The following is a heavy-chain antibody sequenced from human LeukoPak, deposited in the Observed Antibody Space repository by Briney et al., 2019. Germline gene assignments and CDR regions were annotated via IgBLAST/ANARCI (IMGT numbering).Heavy chain of an antibody. V-gene: IGHV4-39*07. CDR1: GGSISSSSYY. Sequence: PSETLSLTCTVSGGSISSSSYYWGWVRQPPGKGLEWIGSIYYSGSTYYNPTLKSRVTISVDTSKNQFSLKLSSVTAADTAVYYCARGAGAVGDLWGQGTLVTVSS. CDR2: IYYSGST. D-gene: IGHD2-21*02. J-gene: IGHJ1*01. CDR3: ARGAGAVGDL.